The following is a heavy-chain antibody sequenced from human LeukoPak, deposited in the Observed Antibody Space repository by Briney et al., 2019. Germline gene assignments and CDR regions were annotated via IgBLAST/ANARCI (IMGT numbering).Heavy chain of an antibody. V-gene: IGHV1-2*02. J-gene: IGHJ4*02. Sequence: ASVKVSCKASGYIFTDYYIHWVRQAPGQGLEWMGWIDPNNGGTDYAQKFQGRVTMTRDTSISTAYMELSRLRSDDTAVYYCASLSGYSSGWYPGYWGQGTLVIVSS. CDR1: GYIFTDYY. D-gene: IGHD6-19*01. CDR2: IDPNNGGT. CDR3: ASLSGYSSGWYPGY.